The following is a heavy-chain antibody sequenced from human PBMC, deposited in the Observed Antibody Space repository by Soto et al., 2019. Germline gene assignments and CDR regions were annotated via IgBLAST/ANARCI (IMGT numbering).Heavy chain of an antibody. V-gene: IGHV4-4*02. CDR1: GGTVASSHW. D-gene: IGHD2-21*02. CDR3: AREIVTARGNNYFDP. J-gene: IGHJ5*02. Sequence: QVQLQESGPRLVKPSGSLSLTCGVSGGTVASSHWWSWVRQSPGGGLEWIGNVYHTGDTNLNPSLQSRVTISVDKSNNQFSLRLNSLTAADTAVYFCAREIVTARGNNYFDPWGPGTLVTVSS. CDR2: VYHTGDT.